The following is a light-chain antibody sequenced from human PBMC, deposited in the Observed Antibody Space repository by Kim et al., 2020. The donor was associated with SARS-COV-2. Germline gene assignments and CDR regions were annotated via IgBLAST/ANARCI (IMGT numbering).Light chain of an antibody. Sequence: APTGARVTTTCLASQGISSYLAWYQQKPGPAPKLLIYSASTLQSGVPSRFSGSGSGTDFSLTISCLQSEDFATYYCQQYYSYPYTFGQGTKLEI. CDR1: QGISSY. V-gene: IGKV1-8*01. CDR2: SAS. CDR3: QQYYSYPYT. J-gene: IGKJ2*01.